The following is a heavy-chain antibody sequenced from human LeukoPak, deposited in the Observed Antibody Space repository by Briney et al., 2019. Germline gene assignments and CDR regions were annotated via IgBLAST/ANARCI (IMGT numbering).Heavy chain of an antibody. V-gene: IGHV4-59*01. D-gene: IGHD2-8*01. CDR2: IYYSGST. Sequence: SETLSLTCTVSGGSISSYYWCWLRQPPGKGLEWIGYIYYSGSTNYNPSLKSRVTISVDTSKNQFSLKLSSVTAADTAVYYCARDKWSKYMDVWGKGTTVTVSS. CDR1: GGSISSYY. J-gene: IGHJ6*03. CDR3: ARDKWSKYMDV.